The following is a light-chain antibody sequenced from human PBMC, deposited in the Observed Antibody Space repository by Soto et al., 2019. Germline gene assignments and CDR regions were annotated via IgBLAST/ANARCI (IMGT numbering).Light chain of an antibody. CDR3: QHRSSWSLT. Sequence: EVVLTQSPATLSLSPGERATLSCRASQSVSRYLAWYQQRPGQAPRLLIYDVSDRAPGTPARFSGSGSGTDFTLTISSLEPEDFAVYYCQHRSSWSLTFGGGTEVEIK. CDR1: QSVSRY. CDR2: DVS. J-gene: IGKJ4*01. V-gene: IGKV3-11*01.